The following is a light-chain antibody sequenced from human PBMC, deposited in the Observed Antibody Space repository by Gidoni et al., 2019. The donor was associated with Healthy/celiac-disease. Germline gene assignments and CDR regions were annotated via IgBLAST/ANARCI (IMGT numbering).Light chain of an antibody. CDR3: QQRSNWPLT. CDR2: YAS. V-gene: IGKV3-11*01. Sequence: DIVLTQSPATLSVSPGERATLSCRASQSVSSYLALYQQKPGQAPRLLIYYASNRATGIPARFSGSGSGTDFTLTISSLEPEDFAVYYCQQRSNWPLTFGGGTKVEIK. J-gene: IGKJ4*01. CDR1: QSVSSY.